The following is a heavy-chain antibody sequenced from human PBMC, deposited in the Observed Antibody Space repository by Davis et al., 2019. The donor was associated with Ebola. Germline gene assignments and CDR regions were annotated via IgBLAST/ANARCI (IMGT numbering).Heavy chain of an antibody. V-gene: IGHV1-46*01. CDR2: INPSGGST. Sequence: AASVKVSCKASGYTFTSYYMHWVRQAPGQGLEWMGIINPSGGSTSYAQKFQGRVTMTRDTSTSTVYMELSSLRSEDTAVYYCARAVVGDYDGYYYYGMDVWGQGTTVTVSS. J-gene: IGHJ6*02. D-gene: IGHD4-23*01. CDR1: GYTFTSYY. CDR3: ARAVVGDYDGYYYYGMDV.